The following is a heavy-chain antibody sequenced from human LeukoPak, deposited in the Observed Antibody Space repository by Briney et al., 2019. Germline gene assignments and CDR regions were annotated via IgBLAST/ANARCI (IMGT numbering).Heavy chain of an antibody. CDR3: ARDPPGIAASVSGG. Sequence: GGSLRLSCRASGFTVGNNYMNWFRQAPGKGLEWVPNICSGGDTSYADSVKGRFTISRHNSYNSLYLQMTSLRVEDTAIYYCARDPPGIAASVSGGWGRGTLVTVSS. CDR2: ICSGGDT. V-gene: IGHV3-53*01. J-gene: IGHJ1*01. CDR1: GFTVGNNY. D-gene: IGHD6-13*01.